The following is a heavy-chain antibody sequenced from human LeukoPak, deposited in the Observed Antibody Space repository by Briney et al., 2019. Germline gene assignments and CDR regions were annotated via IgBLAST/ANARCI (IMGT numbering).Heavy chain of an antibody. CDR2: ISAYDGNT. J-gene: IGHJ6*02. V-gene: IGHV1-18*01. CDR3: ARYGSGSYYLYYYGMDV. Sequence: ASVKVSCTASGYTFTSYGISWVRQAPGQGLEWMGGISAYDGNTNYAQTLQGRVTMTTDTSTSTAYMELRSLRSDDTAVYYCARYGSGSYYLYYYGMDVWGQGTTVTVSS. D-gene: IGHD3-10*01. CDR1: GYTFTSYG.